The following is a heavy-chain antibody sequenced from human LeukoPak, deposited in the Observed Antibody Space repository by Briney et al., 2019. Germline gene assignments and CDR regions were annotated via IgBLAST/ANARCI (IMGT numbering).Heavy chain of an antibody. D-gene: IGHD5-24*01. Sequence: GGSLRLSCAASGFSFSSNGMHWVRQAPGKGLEWVAVISYDGRNKYYADSVKGRFTISRDTSKNTLYLQMNSLRAEDTAVYYCASEDGHNPNLGFDYWGQGTLVTVSS. J-gene: IGHJ4*02. CDR2: ISYDGRNK. V-gene: IGHV3-30*03. CDR3: ASEDGHNPNLGFDY. CDR1: GFSFSSNG.